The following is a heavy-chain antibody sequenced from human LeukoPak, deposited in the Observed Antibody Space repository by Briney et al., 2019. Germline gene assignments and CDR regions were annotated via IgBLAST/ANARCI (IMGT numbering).Heavy chain of an antibody. CDR1: GFTVSRNY. Sequence: GGFLRLSCAASGFTVSRNYMSWVRQAPGKGLEWVSVIYSVGRIYYADSVKGRFTVSRDKSKNTMYLQMNSLRAEDTAVYYCARAHGDYFGRFDYWGQGTLVAVSS. CDR3: ARAHGDYFGRFDY. J-gene: IGHJ4*02. V-gene: IGHV3-53*01. D-gene: IGHD4-17*01. CDR2: IYSVGRI.